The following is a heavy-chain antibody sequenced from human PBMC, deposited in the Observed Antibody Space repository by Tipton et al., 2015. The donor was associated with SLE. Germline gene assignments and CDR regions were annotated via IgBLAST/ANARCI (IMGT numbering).Heavy chain of an antibody. J-gene: IGHJ4*02. CDR3: ASSQYCSDSSCYSFDY. V-gene: IGHV4-38-2*02. CDR2: MFHGGST. CDR1: GYSISSGYS. D-gene: IGHD2-2*02. Sequence: LRLCCTVSGYSISSGYSWGWIRQPPGKGLEWIGSMFHGGSTYYNPSLKSRVTISVDASKNQFSLKLSSVTAADTAVYHCASSQYCSDSSCYSFDYWGQGTLVTVSS.